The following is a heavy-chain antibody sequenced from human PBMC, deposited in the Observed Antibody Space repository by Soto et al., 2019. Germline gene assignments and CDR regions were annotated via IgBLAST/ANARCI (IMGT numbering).Heavy chain of an antibody. CDR2: IYHSGST. D-gene: IGHD2-2*01. CDR3: AIYQDGDSDY. V-gene: IGHV4-4*02. J-gene: IGHJ4*02. Sequence: QVQLQESGPGLVKPSGTLSLTCAASGGSISSTNWWTWVRQPPGKGLEWIGEIYHSGSTNYNPSPKSRVAISVDRSKPQFSLILSSVSAADTAVYYCAIYQDGDSDYCGQGTLVTVSS. CDR1: GGSISSTNW.